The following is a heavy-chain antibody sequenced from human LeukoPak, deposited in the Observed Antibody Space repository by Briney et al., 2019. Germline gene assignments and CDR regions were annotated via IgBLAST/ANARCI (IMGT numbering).Heavy chain of an antibody. CDR3: ARRPPTNWGLDY. CDR1: GYTFTGYY. CDR2: INPNSGGT. Sequence: ASVKVSCKASGYTFTGYYMHWVRQAPGQGLEWMGWINPNSGGTNYAQKFQGRVTMTRDTSISTAYMELSRLRSDDTAVYYCARRPPTNWGLDYWGQGTLVTVSS. V-gene: IGHV1-2*02. D-gene: IGHD7-27*01. J-gene: IGHJ4*02.